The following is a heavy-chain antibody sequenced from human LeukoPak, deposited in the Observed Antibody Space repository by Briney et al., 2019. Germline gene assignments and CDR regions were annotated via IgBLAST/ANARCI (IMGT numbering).Heavy chain of an antibody. Sequence: PGGSLRLSCAASGFTFNNYNMNWGRQAPGRGLEWVSYISSSSSAMYYADSVKGRFAISRDNIKNSLFLQMNSLRAEDTAVYYCATIYGDYGYWGQGTLVTASS. D-gene: IGHD4-17*01. CDR1: GFTFNNYN. CDR2: ISSSSSAM. V-gene: IGHV3-48*01. CDR3: ATIYGDYGY. J-gene: IGHJ4*02.